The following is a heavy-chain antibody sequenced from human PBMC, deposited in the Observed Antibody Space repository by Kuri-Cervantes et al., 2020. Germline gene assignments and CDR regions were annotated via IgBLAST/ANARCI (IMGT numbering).Heavy chain of an antibody. V-gene: IGHV1-69*05. CDR3: VGKVLSHTMVRGVIDY. Sequence: SVKVSCKASGGTFSSYAISWVRQAPGQGLEWMGGIIPIFGTANYAQKFQGRVTITTDESTSTAYMELSSLRSEDTAVYSCVGKVLSHTMVRGVIDYWGQGTLVTVSS. CDR1: GGTFSSYA. CDR2: IIPIFGTA. J-gene: IGHJ4*02. D-gene: IGHD3-10*01.